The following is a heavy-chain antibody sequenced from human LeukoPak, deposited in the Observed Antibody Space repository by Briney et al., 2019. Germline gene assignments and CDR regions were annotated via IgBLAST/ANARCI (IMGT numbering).Heavy chain of an antibody. Sequence: ASVKVSCKASGYNFNIYGITWVRQAPGQGLEWMGWISASNGQTNYAQKFQGRVSMTTDTSTTTAYMELSSLRSKDTAVYYCATYLLAASPLDYWGQGTLVTVSS. V-gene: IGHV1-18*01. D-gene: IGHD2-15*01. J-gene: IGHJ4*02. CDR3: ATYLLAASPLDY. CDR2: ISASNGQT. CDR1: GYNFNIYG.